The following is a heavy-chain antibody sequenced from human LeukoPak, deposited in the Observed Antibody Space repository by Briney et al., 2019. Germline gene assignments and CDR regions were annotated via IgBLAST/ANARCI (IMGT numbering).Heavy chain of an antibody. Sequence: PSETLSLTCTVSGGSIRSYYWSWIRQPPGKGLEWIGYIYYSGSTNYNPSLKSRVTISVDTSKNQFSLKLSSVTAADTAVYYCARSTIFGVVIDWGQGTLVTVSS. V-gene: IGHV4-59*08. CDR1: GGSIRSYY. D-gene: IGHD3-3*01. J-gene: IGHJ4*02. CDR2: IYYSGST. CDR3: ARSTIFGVVID.